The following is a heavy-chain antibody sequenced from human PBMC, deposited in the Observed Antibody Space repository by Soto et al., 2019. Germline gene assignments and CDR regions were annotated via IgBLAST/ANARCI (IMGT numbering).Heavy chain of an antibody. D-gene: IGHD3-22*01. V-gene: IGHV1-18*04. CDR1: GYTFTSYG. Sequence: QVQLVHSGAEVKKPGASVKVSCKASGYTFTSYGISWVRQAPGQGPEWMGWISGHNGNTNHPQSLQGRVTMTTDTSRNTAYMELRSLRSDDTAVYYCARHRFNYYDNTVYYYFDYWGQGTLVTVSS. CDR3: ARHRFNYYDNTVYYYFDY. CDR2: ISGHNGNT. J-gene: IGHJ4*02.